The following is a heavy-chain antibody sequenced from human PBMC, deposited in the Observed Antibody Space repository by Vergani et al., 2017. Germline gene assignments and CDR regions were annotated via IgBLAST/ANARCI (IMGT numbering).Heavy chain of an antibody. CDR2: FYPSGST. J-gene: IGHJ6*02. V-gene: IGHV4-4*02. CDR1: GGSISSSNW. CDR3: ARVKDIVVVPAAHYYGMDV. Sequence: QLQLQESGPGLVKPSGTLSLTCAVSGGSISSSNWWSWVRQPPGKGLEWIGEFYPSGSTNYNPSLKVRATISVDKSKNQFSLKLSSVTAADTAVYYCARVKDIVVVPAAHYYGMDVWGQGTTVTVSS. D-gene: IGHD2-2*01.